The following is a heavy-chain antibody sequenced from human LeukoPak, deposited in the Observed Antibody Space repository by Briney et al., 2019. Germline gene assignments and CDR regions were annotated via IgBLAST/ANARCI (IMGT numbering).Heavy chain of an antibody. CDR2: ISSSSSYI. CDR1: GFTFSSYS. Sequence: GGSLRLSCAASGFTFSSYSMNWVRQAPGKGLEWVSSISSSSSYIYYADSVKGRFTISRDNSKNTLYLQMNSLRAEDTAVYYCASGSTMIVVVIGFDYWGQGTLVTVSS. J-gene: IGHJ4*02. V-gene: IGHV3-21*04. D-gene: IGHD3-22*01. CDR3: ASGSTMIVVVIGFDY.